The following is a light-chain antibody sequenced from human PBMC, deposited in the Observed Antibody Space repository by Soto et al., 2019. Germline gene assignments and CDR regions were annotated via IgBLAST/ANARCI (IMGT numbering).Light chain of an antibody. V-gene: IGLV2-23*01. CDR3: SSHASSRTLV. Sequence: QSVLAQPASVSGSPGQSITISCTGTSSDVGAYDAVSWYQQHPGKAPQVIIYRGTKRPSGVSTRFSGSVSGNTASLTVSGLQAEDEADYYCSSHASSRTLVFGLGTKVTVL. J-gene: IGLJ1*01. CDR2: RGT. CDR1: SSDVGAYDA.